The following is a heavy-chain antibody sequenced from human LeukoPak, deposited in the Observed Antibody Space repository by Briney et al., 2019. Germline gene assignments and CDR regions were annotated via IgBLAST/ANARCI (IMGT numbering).Heavy chain of an antibody. D-gene: IGHD3-10*01. Sequence: ASVKVSCKASGYTFTSYDINWVRQAAGQGLEWMGWMTPNTGNTGYAQNFQGRVTITRDTTISTVYMELTSLRSEDTAVYYCARSGTGDERIGVDYWGQGTLVTVSS. CDR3: ARSGTGDERIGVDY. V-gene: IGHV1-8*03. CDR1: GYTFTSYD. J-gene: IGHJ4*02. CDR2: MTPNTGNT.